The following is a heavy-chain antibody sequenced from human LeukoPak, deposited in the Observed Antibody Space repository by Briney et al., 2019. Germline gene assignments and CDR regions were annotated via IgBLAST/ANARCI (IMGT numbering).Heavy chain of an antibody. CDR3: ARAYSSGDYYYYGMDV. D-gene: IGHD6-25*01. CDR2: ISYDGSNK. J-gene: IGHJ6*02. Sequence: GSLRLSCAASGFTFSSYAMHWVRQAPGKGLEWVAVISYDGSNKYYADSVKGRFTISRDNSKNTLYLQMNSLRAEDTAVYYCARAYSSGDYYYYGMDVWGQGTTVTVSS. V-gene: IGHV3-30-3*01. CDR1: GFTFSSYA.